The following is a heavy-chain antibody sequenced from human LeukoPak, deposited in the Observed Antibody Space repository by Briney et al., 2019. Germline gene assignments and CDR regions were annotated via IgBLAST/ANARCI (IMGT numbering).Heavy chain of an antibody. CDR1: GGSISSGSYY. CDR2: IYTSGST. D-gene: IGHD6-19*01. J-gene: IGHJ5*02. V-gene: IGHV4-61*02. CDR3: ARTPKRAQGWLVRNPTSVWFDP. Sequence: SQTLSLTCTVSGGSISSGSYYWSWIRQPAGKGLEWIGRIYTSGSTNYNPSLKSRVTISVDTSKNQFSLKLSSVTAADTAVYYCARTPKRAQGWLVRNPTSVWFDPWGQGTLVTVSS.